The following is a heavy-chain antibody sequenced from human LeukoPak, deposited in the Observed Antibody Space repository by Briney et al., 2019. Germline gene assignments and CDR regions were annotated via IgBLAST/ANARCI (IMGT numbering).Heavy chain of an antibody. CDR2: INPGGST. Sequence: GASVKVSCKASGYTFTSYGISWVRQAPGQGLEWMGLINPGGSTSYAQKLQGRVTMTRDTSTSTVYMEVSSLRSEDTAVYYCARAVIDAFDIWGQGTMVTVSS. J-gene: IGHJ3*02. CDR3: ARAVIDAFDI. CDR1: GYTFTSYG. V-gene: IGHV1-46*01.